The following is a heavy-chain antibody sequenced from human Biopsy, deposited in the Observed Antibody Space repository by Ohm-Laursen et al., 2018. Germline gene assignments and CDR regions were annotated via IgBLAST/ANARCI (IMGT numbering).Heavy chain of an antibody. CDR3: ARNLRLAITMNSGETTHSCHFGMDV. J-gene: IGHJ6*02. CDR1: EFSFSDYH. V-gene: IGHV3-11*01. CDR2: ISPSGTNV. D-gene: IGHD3/OR15-3a*01. Sequence: GSLRLSCSASEFSFSDYHMTWIRQTPGKGLAWVSYISPSGTNVNYADFVRGRFSISRDNAKKSLYLQMSSLRAEDTAIYYCARNLRLAITMNSGETTHSCHFGMDVWGQGTSVTVSS.